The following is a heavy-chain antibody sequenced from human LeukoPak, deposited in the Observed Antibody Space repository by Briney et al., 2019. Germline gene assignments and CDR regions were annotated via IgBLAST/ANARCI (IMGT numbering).Heavy chain of an antibody. D-gene: IGHD5-12*01. J-gene: IGHJ4*02. CDR3: GTCGSALED. CDR2: IGGSGVST. Sequence: PGGSLRFSCAASGFTFSSYAMSWVRQAPGKGLEWVSAIGGSGVSTYYVDYVRGPFTISRDNSKNTLYLQMNSLRVEDTAIYYCGTCGSALEDWGQGTLVTVSS. CDR1: GFTFSSYA. V-gene: IGHV3-23*01.